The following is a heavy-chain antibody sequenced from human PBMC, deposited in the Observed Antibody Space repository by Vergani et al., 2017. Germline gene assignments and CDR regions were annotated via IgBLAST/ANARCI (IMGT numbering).Heavy chain of an antibody. CDR3: ARDWGPWDIVVVGNY. J-gene: IGHJ4*02. Sequence: QVQLVESGGGVVQPGRSLRLSCAASGFTLSSYAMHWVRQAPGKGLEWVAVISYDGSNKYYADSVKGRFTISRDNSKNTLYLQMNSLRAEDTAVYYCARDWGPWDIVVVGNYWGQGTLVTVSS. V-gene: IGHV3-30-3*01. D-gene: IGHD2-2*01. CDR1: GFTLSSYA. CDR2: ISYDGSNK.